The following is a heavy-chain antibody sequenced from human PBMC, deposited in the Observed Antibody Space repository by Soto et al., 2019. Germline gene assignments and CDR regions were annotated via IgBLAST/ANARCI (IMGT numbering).Heavy chain of an antibody. CDR2: NYYSGST. CDR3: ARVSSSWQTYYFYYYMDV. CDR1: GGSISGYY. D-gene: IGHD6-13*01. J-gene: IGHJ6*03. Sequence: PSETLSLTCTVPGGSISGYYWSWIRQPPGKKQEWIEYNYYSGSTNYNPSLKSRVIISVDSSKNQFSLNLRSVTAADTAVYYCARVSSSWQTYYFYYYMDVWGKGSTVTVSS. V-gene: IGHV4-59*01.